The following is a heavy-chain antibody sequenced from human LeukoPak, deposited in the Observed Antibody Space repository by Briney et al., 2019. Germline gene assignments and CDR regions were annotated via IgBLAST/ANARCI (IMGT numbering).Heavy chain of an antibody. CDR3: ARDGPGGSEWFDP. Sequence: GRSLRLSCAASGFTFSSYAMHWVRQAPGKGLEGVAVISYDGSNKYYADSVKGRFTISRDNSKNTLYLQMNSLRAEDTAVYYCARDGPGGSEWFDPWGQGTLVTVSS. CDR2: ISYDGSNK. CDR1: GFTFSSYA. V-gene: IGHV3-30-3*01. J-gene: IGHJ5*02. D-gene: IGHD3-10*01.